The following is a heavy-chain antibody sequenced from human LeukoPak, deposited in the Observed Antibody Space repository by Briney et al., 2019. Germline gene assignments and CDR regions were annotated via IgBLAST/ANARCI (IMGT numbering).Heavy chain of an antibody. CDR3: ALGCTNGVCSLDYYYMDV. J-gene: IGHJ6*03. Sequence: ASVKVSCKASGGTFSSYAISWVRRAPGQGLEWMGGIIPIFGTANYAQKFQGRVTITTDESTSTAYMELSSLRSEDTAVYYCALGCTNGVCSLDYYYMDVWGKGTTVTVSS. CDR1: GGTFSSYA. V-gene: IGHV1-69*05. D-gene: IGHD2-8*01. CDR2: IIPIFGTA.